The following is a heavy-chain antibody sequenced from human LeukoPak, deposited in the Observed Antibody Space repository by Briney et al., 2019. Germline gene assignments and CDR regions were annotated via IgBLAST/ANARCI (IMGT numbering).Heavy chain of an antibody. Sequence: PSETLSLTCTVSGGSISSGGYYWSWIRQHPGKGLEWIGYIYYSGSTYYNPSLKSRVTISVDTSKNQSSLKLSSVTAADTAVYYCARDPLFEGRPGSGFDYWGQGTLVTVSS. CDR1: GGSISSGGYY. D-gene: IGHD1-26*01. J-gene: IGHJ4*02. CDR2: IYYSGST. V-gene: IGHV4-31*03. CDR3: ARDPLFEGRPGSGFDY.